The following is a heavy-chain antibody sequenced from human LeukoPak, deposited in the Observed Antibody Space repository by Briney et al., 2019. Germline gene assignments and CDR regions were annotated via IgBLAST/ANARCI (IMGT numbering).Heavy chain of an antibody. V-gene: IGHV3-7*01. Sequence: GGSLRLSCAASGFTFSSYWMSWVRQAPGKGLEWVANIKQDGSEKYYVDSVKGRFTISRDNDKNSLYLQMNSLRAEDTAVYYCARVRRGYDPTNYYYYYYMDVWGKGTTVTVSS. D-gene: IGHD5-12*01. CDR1: GFTFSSYW. CDR3: ARVRRGYDPTNYYYYYYMDV. J-gene: IGHJ6*03. CDR2: IKQDGSEK.